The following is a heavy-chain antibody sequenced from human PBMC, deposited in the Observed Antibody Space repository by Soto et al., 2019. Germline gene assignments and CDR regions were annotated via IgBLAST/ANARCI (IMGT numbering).Heavy chain of an antibody. CDR2: IYPGDSDT. J-gene: IGHJ6*02. D-gene: IGHD4-17*01. Sequence: GESLKISCKGSGYSFTSYWIGWVRQMPGKGLEWMGIIYPGDSDTRYSPSFQGQVTISADKSISTAYLQWSSLKASDTAMYYCARLAVTTPSLLDYYYYGMDVWGQGTTVTVSS. V-gene: IGHV5-51*01. CDR1: GYSFTSYW. CDR3: ARLAVTTPSLLDYYYYGMDV.